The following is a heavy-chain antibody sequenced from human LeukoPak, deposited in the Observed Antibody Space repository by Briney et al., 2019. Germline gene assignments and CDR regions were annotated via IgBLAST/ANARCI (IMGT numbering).Heavy chain of an antibody. CDR2: ISSSSSYI. D-gene: IGHD6-19*01. CDR1: GFTFSSYS. Sequence: PGGSLRLSCAASGFTFSSYSMNWVRQAPGKGLEWVSSISSSSSYIYYADSVKGRFTISRDNAKNSLYLQMNSLRAEDTSVYYCERYSSGWLSYWGQGTLVTVSS. CDR3: ERYSSGWLSY. V-gene: IGHV3-21*01. J-gene: IGHJ4*02.